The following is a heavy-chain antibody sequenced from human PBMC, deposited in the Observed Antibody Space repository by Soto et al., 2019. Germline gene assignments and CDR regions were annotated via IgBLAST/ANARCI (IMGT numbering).Heavy chain of an antibody. CDR1: GGTFSSYA. CDR2: IIPIFGTA. V-gene: IGHV1-69*13. CDR3: ARHVPAAGYYYGMDV. J-gene: IGHJ6*02. Sequence: SVKVSCKASGGTFSSYAISWVRQAPGQGLEWMGGIIPIFGTANYAQEFQGRVTITADESTSTAYMELSSLRSEDTAVYYCARHVPAAGYYYGMDVWGQGTTVTVSS. D-gene: IGHD2-2*01.